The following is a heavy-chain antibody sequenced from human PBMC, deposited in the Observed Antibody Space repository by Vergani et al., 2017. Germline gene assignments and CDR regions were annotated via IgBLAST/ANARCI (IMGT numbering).Heavy chain of an antibody. CDR2: IRGSGGST. V-gene: IGHV3-23*01. CDR1: GFTFSSYA. D-gene: IGHD2-2*01. J-gene: IGHJ6*03. CDR3: AKVGVPAALYYYYYYMDV. Sequence: EVQLLESGGGLVQPGGSLRLSCAASGFTFSSYAMSWVRQAPGKGLEWVAAIRGSGGSTYYADSVKGRFTISRDNSKNTLYLQMNSLRAEDTAVYYCAKVGVPAALYYYYYYMDVWGKGTTVTVSS.